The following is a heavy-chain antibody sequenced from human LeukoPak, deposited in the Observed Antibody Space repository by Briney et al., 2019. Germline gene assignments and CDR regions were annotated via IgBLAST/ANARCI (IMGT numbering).Heavy chain of an antibody. Sequence: ASXKVSCKASGYTFTSYGISWVRQAPGQGREWRGWISAYNANPNYAQRLHGSVTITTDTSTSTAYMELRSLRSDDTAVYYCARVGPNTAMVNFDYWGQGTLVTVSS. CDR2: ISAYNANP. CDR3: ARVGPNTAMVNFDY. J-gene: IGHJ4*02. D-gene: IGHD5-18*01. CDR1: GYTFTSYG. V-gene: IGHV1-18*01.